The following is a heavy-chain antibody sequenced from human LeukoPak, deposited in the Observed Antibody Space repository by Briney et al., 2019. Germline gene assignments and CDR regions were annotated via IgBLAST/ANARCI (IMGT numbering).Heavy chain of an antibody. CDR2: IYHSGST. J-gene: IGHJ1*01. CDR1: GDSISSGGYY. CDR3: ARVYSSGSRAFQH. D-gene: IGHD6-19*01. Sequence: SETLSLTCTVSGDSISSGGYYWSWIRQPPGKGLEWIGHIYHSGSTYYNPSLKSRVTISVDRSKNQFSLKLSSVTAADTAVYYCARVYSSGSRAFQHWGQGTLVTVSS. V-gene: IGHV4-30-2*01.